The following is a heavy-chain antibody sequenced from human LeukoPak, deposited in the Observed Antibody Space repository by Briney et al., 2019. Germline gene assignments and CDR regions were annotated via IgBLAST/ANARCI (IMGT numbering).Heavy chain of an antibody. CDR2: MNPNSGNT. Sequence: AASVKVSCKASGYTFTSYDINWVRQATGQGLEWMGWMNPNSGNTGYAQKFQGRVTMTRNTSISTAYRELSSLRSEDTAVYYCARGSDDFWSGQNWFDPWGQGTLVTVSS. CDR3: ARGSDDFWSGQNWFDP. J-gene: IGHJ5*02. D-gene: IGHD3-3*01. CDR1: GYTFTSYD. V-gene: IGHV1-8*01.